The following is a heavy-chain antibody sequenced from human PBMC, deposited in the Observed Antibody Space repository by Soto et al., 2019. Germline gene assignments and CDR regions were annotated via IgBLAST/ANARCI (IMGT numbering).Heavy chain of an antibody. V-gene: IGHV4-39*01. CDR3: ASYSGSHYYGMDV. CDR2: IYYSGST. D-gene: IGHD1-26*01. J-gene: IGHJ6*02. CDR1: GGSISSSSYY. Sequence: SETLSLTCTVAGGSISSSSYYWGWIRQPPGKGLEWIGSIYYSGSTYYNPSLKSRVTISVDTSKNQFSLKLSSVTAADTAVYYCASYSGSHYYGMDVWGQGTTVTVSS.